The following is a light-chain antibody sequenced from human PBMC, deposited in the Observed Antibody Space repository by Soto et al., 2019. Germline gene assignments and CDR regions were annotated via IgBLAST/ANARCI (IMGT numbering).Light chain of an antibody. CDR3: QQYGSSPLT. CDR2: RTS. J-gene: IGKJ4*01. V-gene: IGKV3-20*01. CDR1: QNVSSNY. Sequence: EIVLTQSPGTLSLSQGERAKIYCRASQNVSSNYLAWYQQKPGQAPRLLIYRTSSRATGIPDRFSGSGSGTDFTLTISRLEPEDFAVYYCQQYGSSPLTFGGGTKVDIK.